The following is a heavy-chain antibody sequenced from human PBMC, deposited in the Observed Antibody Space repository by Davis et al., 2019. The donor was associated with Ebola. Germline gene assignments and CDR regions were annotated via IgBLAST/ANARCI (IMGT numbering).Heavy chain of an antibody. CDR2: IYYSGST. V-gene: IGHV4-61*01. CDR3: ARASNMYYYDILTATWAWFDP. D-gene: IGHD3-9*01. Sequence: SETLSLTCTVSGGSVSSGSYYWSWIRPPPGKGLEWIGYIYYSGSTNYNPSLKSRVTISVDTSKNQFSLKLSSVTAADTAVYYCARASNMYYYDILTATWAWFDPWGQGTLVTVSS. CDR1: GGSVSSGSYY. J-gene: IGHJ5*02.